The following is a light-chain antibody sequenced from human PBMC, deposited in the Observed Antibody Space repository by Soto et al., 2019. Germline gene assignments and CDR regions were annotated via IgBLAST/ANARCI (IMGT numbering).Light chain of an antibody. V-gene: IGLV2-11*01. CDR3: CSYAGSYSRV. CDR2: DVS. CDR1: SSDVGGYNY. Sequence: QSVLTQPRSVSGSPGQSVTISCTGTSSDVGGYNYVSWYQHDPGKAPKLMISDVSKRPSGVPDRFSGSKSGNTASLTISGLQPEDEADYYCCSYAGSYSRVFGGGTQLTVL. J-gene: IGLJ3*02.